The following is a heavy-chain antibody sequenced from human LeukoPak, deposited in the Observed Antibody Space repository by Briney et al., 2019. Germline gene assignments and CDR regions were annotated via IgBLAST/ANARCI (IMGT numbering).Heavy chain of an antibody. D-gene: IGHD6-19*01. CDR1: GFTFSDYY. CDR3: AGRYYSSGWEAGGDAFDI. V-gene: IGHV3-11*06. CDR2: ISSSSSYT. J-gene: IGHJ3*02. Sequence: GGSLRLSCAASGFTFSDYYMSWIRQAPGKGLEWVSYISSSSSYTNYADSVKGRFTISRDNAKNSLYLQMNSLRAEDTAVYYCAGRYYSSGWEAGGDAFDIWGQGTMVTVSS.